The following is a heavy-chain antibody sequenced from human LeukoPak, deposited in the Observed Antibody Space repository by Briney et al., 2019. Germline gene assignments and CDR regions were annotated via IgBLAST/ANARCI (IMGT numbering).Heavy chain of an antibody. CDR1: GFTFSSYG. CDR2: ISYDGSNK. Sequence: GGSLRLSCAASGFTFSSYGMHWVRQAPGKGLEWVAVISYDGSNKYYADSVKGRFTISRDNSKNTLYLQMNSLRAEDTAVYYCAKDRVPNSSGWYCFDYWGQGTLVTVYS. CDR3: AKDRVPNSSGWYCFDY. J-gene: IGHJ4*02. V-gene: IGHV3-30*18. D-gene: IGHD6-19*01.